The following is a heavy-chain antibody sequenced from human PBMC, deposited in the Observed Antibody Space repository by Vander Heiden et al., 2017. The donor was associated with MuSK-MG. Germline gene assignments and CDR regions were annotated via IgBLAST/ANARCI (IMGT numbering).Heavy chain of an antibody. CDR2: IWYDGSNK. CDR1: GFTFSSYG. D-gene: IGHD3-22*01. V-gene: IGHV3-33*01. J-gene: IGHJ6*02. CDR3: ARDKGYYYDSSGYYYGYYYYYYGMDV. Sequence: QVQLVESGGGVVQPGRSLRLSCAASGFTFSSYGTHWVRQAPGKGLEWVAVIWYDGSNKYYADSVKGRFTISRDNSKNTLYLQMNSLRAEDTAVYYCARDKGYYYDSSGYYYGYYYYYYGMDVWGQGTTVTVSS.